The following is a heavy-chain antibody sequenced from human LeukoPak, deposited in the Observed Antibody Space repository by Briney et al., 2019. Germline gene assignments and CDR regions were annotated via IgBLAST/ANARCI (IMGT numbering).Heavy chain of an antibody. J-gene: IGHJ4*02. D-gene: IGHD3-3*01. CDR1: GFTFSTYG. Sequence: GGSLRLSCAASGFTFSTYGMHWVRQAPGKGLEWVAVISYDGSNKYYADSVKGRFTISRDNSKNTLYLQMNSLRAEDTAVYYCAKDTYFSNYFDYWGQGTLVTVSS. CDR2: ISYDGSNK. V-gene: IGHV3-30*18. CDR3: AKDTYFSNYFDY.